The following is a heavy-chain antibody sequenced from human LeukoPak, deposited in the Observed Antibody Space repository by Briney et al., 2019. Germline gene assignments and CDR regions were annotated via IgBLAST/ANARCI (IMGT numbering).Heavy chain of an antibody. Sequence: SVKVSCKASGYTFTGYYMHWVRQAPGQGLEWMGWINPNSGGTNYAQKFQGRVTMTRDTSISTAYMELSRLRSDDTAVYYCARSLNFGWSDLDYWGQGTLVTVSS. CDR1: GYTFTGYY. D-gene: IGHD2-15*01. CDR2: INPNSGGT. V-gene: IGHV1-2*02. J-gene: IGHJ4*02. CDR3: ARSLNFGWSDLDY.